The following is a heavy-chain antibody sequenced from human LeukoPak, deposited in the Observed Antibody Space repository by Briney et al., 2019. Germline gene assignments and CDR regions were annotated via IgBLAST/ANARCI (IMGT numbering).Heavy chain of an antibody. CDR1: GYTFTGYY. CDR2: INPNSGGT. CDR3: ARDRPSSGRRDPFDY. J-gene: IGHJ4*02. D-gene: IGHD6-19*01. V-gene: IGHV1-2*02. Sequence: ASVKVSCKASGYTFTGYYMHWVRQAPGQGLEWMGWINPNSGGTNYAQKFQGRVTMTRDTSISTAYMELSRLRSDDTAVYYCARDRPSSGRRDPFDYWGQGTLVTVSS.